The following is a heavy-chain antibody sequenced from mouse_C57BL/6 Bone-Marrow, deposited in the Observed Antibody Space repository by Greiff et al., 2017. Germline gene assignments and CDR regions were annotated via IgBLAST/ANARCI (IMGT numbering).Heavy chain of an antibody. V-gene: IGHV14-1*01. CDR1: GFNIKDYY. D-gene: IGHD2-1*01. Sequence: VQLQQSGAELVRPGASVKLSCTASGFNIKDYYMHWVKQRPEQGLEWIGRIDPEDGDTEYAPKFQGQATMTADTSSNTAYLQLSSLTSEDTAVYYCTSYGNYFAWFAYWGQGTLVTVSA. J-gene: IGHJ3*01. CDR2: IDPEDGDT. CDR3: TSYGNYFAWFAY.